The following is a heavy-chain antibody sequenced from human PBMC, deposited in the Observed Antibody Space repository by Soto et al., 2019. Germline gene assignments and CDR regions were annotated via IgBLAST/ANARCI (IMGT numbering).Heavy chain of an antibody. V-gene: IGHV3-7*01. CDR3: ARAMVLIHYDFWSGYSPYYYYYMDV. D-gene: IGHD3-3*01. CDR2: IKQDGSEK. J-gene: IGHJ6*03. CDR1: GFTFSSYW. Sequence: GGSLSLSCAASGFTFSSYWMSWVRQAPGKGLEWVANIKQDGSEKYYVDSVKGRFTISRDNAKNSLYLQMNSLRAEDTAVYYCARAMVLIHYDFWSGYSPYYYYYMDVWGKGTTVTVSS.